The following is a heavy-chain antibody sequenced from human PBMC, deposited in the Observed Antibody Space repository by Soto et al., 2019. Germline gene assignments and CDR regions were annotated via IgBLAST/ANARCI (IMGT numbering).Heavy chain of an antibody. CDR2: IDPSDSYT. D-gene: IGHD3-22*01. CDR1: GYSFTSYW. Sequence: GESLKISCKGSGYSFTSYWINWVRQMPVKGLEWMGRIDPSDSYTNYSPSFQGHVTISADKSISTAYLQWSSLKASDTAMYYCALLVSGYYDSSGYYPLDYWGQGTLVTVSS. CDR3: ALLVSGYYDSSGYYPLDY. V-gene: IGHV5-10-1*01. J-gene: IGHJ4*02.